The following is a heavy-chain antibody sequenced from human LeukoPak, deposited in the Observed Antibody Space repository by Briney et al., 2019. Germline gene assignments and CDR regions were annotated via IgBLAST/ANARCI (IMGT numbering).Heavy chain of an antibody. CDR1: GFTFSSYS. CDR2: IRYDGSNK. Sequence: GGTLRLSCAASGFTFSSYSMNWVRQAPGKGLEWVAFIRYDGSNKYYADSVKGRFTISRDNSKNTLYLQMNSLRAEDTAVYYCATPNWFDPWGQGTLVTVSS. CDR3: ATPNWFDP. V-gene: IGHV3-30*02. J-gene: IGHJ5*02.